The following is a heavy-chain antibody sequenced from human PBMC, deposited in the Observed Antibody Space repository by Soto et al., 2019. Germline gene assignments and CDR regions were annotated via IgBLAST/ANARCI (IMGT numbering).Heavy chain of an antibody. J-gene: IGHJ5*02. D-gene: IGHD1-26*01. Sequence: GGSLRLSCAASGFIFENFGMSWVRQAPGKGLEWISSISGSGFKKYYADSVKGRFTISRDNSKSTVYLELNNLSAEDTAVYHCAKNQGVELVPLATVDWFDPWGQGTVVTVSS. V-gene: IGHV3-23*01. CDR2: ISGSGFKK. CDR3: AKNQGVELVPLATVDWFDP. CDR1: GFIFENFG.